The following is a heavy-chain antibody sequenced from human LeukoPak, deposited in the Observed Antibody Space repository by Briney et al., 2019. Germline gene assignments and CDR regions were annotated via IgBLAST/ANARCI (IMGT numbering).Heavy chain of an antibody. D-gene: IGHD3-16*01. Sequence: SETLSLTCTVSGGSISSSSYYWGWIRQPPGKGLEWIGSIYYSGSTYYNPSLKSRVTISVDTSKNQFSLKLSSVTAADTAVYYCARTDDDYVWGSLDLLFDYWGQGTLVTVSS. CDR1: GGSISSSSYY. CDR2: IYYSGST. CDR3: ARTDDDYVWGSLDLLFDY. V-gene: IGHV4-39*01. J-gene: IGHJ4*02.